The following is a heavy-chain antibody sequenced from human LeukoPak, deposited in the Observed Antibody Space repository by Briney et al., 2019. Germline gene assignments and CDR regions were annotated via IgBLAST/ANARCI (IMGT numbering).Heavy chain of an antibody. D-gene: IGHD3-10*01. V-gene: IGHV4-34*01. CDR2: INHSGST. CDR1: GGSFSGYY. J-gene: IGHJ4*02. Sequence: SETLSLTCAVYGGSFSGYYWSWIRQPPGKGLEWIGEINHSGSTNYNPSLKSRVTISVDTSKNQFSLKLSSVTAADTAVYYCARAEGFGELGSFDYWGQGTLVTASS. CDR3: ARAEGFGELGSFDY.